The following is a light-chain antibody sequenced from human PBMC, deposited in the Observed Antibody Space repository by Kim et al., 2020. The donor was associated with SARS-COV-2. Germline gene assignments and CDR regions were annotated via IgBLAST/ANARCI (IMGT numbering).Light chain of an antibody. CDR3: SSYAGSDTYV. CDR2: EVS. Sequence: QSALTQPPSASGSPGQSVTISCTGTSSDVGGYNYVSWYQQHPGKAPKLMIYEVSKRPSGVPDRFSGSKSGNTASLTVSGLQAEDEADYCCSSYAGSDTYVFGTGTKVTVL. CDR1: SSDVGGYNY. J-gene: IGLJ1*01. V-gene: IGLV2-8*01.